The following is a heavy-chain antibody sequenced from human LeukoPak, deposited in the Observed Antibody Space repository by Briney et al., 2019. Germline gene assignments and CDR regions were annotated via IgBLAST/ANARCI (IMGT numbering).Heavy chain of an antibody. V-gene: IGHV3-53*01. CDR2: IYSGGTT. D-gene: IGHD6-13*01. Sequence: GGSLRLSCAASGFTFSSNYMSWVRQAPGKGLEWVSVIYSGGTTYYADSVKGRFTISRDNSKNTLYLQMNSLRAEDTAVYYCAKERSSSWYDYWGQGTLVTVSS. J-gene: IGHJ4*02. CDR1: GFTFSSNY. CDR3: AKERSSSWYDY.